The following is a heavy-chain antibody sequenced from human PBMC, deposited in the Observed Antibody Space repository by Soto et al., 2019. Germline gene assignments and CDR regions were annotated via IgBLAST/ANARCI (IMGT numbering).Heavy chain of an antibody. D-gene: IGHD2-15*01. CDR2: IYPGDSET. J-gene: IGHJ6*02. CDR1: GYSFASYG. V-gene: IGHV5-51*01. CDR3: ARHGVAEYYYYGMDV. Sequence: GESMKFSCKGSGYSFASYGIGWGRQMPWKGLEWRGRIYPGDSETRYSPSFQGQVTISADKSISTAYPQWSSLKATDTAMYYCARHGVAEYYYYGMDVWGQATTVTVSS.